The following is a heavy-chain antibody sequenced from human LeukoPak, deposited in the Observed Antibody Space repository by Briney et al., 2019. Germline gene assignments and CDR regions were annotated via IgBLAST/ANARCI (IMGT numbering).Heavy chain of an antibody. V-gene: IGHV3-23*01. Sequence: GGSLRLSCAAYGFTFSSFAMSWVRQAPGKGLEWVSAISGSRGRTYYAHSVQGRFTISRDNSTDTVYLQMNSLRAEDTAVYYCAKDAVYSGSYVYAFDIWGQGTMVTVSS. J-gene: IGHJ3*02. CDR1: GFTFSSFA. CDR3: AKDAVYSGSYVYAFDI. D-gene: IGHD1-26*01. CDR2: ISGSRGRT.